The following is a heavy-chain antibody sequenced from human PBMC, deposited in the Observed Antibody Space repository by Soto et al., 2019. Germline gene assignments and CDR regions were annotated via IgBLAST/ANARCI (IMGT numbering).Heavy chain of an antibody. CDR2: ISPTGGST. CDR3: AKDSLQWLVGSGPFDY. V-gene: IGHV3-23*01. CDR1: GFSFRSYA. D-gene: IGHD6-19*01. Sequence: PGGSLRLSCATSGFSFRSYAMTWLRHAPGKGLEWVSTISPTGGSTYYADSVKGRFTISRDDFKSTLYLHMNSLRAEDTAKYYCAKDSLQWLVGSGPFDYWGQGTLVTVSS. J-gene: IGHJ4*02.